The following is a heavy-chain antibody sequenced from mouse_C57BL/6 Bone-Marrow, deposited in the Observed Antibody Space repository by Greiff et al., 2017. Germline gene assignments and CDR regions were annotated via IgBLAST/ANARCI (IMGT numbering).Heavy chain of an antibody. CDR2: ISYDGSN. V-gene: IGHV3-6*01. CDR1: GYSITSGYY. CDR3: ARDGWFFAY. Sequence: EVKLVESGPGLVKPSQSLSLTCSVTGYSITSGYYWNWIRQFPGNKLEWMGYISYDGSNNYNPSLKNRISITRDTSKNQFFLKLNSVTTEDTATYYCARDGWFFAYWGQGTLVTVSA. D-gene: IGHD1-1*02. J-gene: IGHJ3*01.